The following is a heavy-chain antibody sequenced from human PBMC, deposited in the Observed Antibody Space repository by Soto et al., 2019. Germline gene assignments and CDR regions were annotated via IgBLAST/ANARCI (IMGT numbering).Heavy chain of an antibody. CDR2: IYYSVST. CDR1: GGSISSSSYY. V-gene: IGHV4-39*01. J-gene: IGHJ4*02. CDR3: ARHWVTSAKGSSNHYYFDY. Sequence: QLQLQESGPGLVKPSETLSLTCTVSGGSISSSSYYWGWIRQPPGKGLEWTGSIYYSVSTYYNPSLKSRVTISVDTSKNQFSLKLSSVTAADTAVYYCARHWVTSAKGSSNHYYFDYWGQGTLVTVSS. D-gene: IGHD2-2*01.